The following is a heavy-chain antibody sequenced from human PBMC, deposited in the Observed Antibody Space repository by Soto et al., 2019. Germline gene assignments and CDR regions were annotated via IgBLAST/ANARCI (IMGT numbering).Heavy chain of an antibody. D-gene: IGHD4-17*01. CDR2: LNPSGST. CDR3: ARERDHGDRFNFYYAMDI. V-gene: IGHV4-4*07. Sequence: PSETLYLTCAVSGGSMGNYSRSWIRQPAGKGLEWVGRLNPSGSTNYNPSLRSRVTMSVDTSKNQFSLRLSSVTAADTAVYYCARERDHGDRFNFYYAMDICGEGTTGTVS. J-gene: IGHJ6*02. CDR1: GGSMGNYS.